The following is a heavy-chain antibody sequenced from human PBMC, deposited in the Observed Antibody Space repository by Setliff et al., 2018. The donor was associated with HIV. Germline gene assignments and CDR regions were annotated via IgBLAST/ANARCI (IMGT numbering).Heavy chain of an antibody. J-gene: IGHJ6*03. V-gene: IGHV4-34*01. CDR1: GGSFSGYY. CDR3: ARGRWIRVSAAIMYYYYYMDV. Sequence: RLSETLSLTCAVYGGSFSGYYWSWMRQPPGKGLEWIGEINHSGSTTYNPSLKSGVIISVDTSKNQFSLKLSSVTAADTAVYYCARGRWIRVSAAIMYYYYYMDVWGRGTTVTVSS. D-gene: IGHD2-2*01. CDR2: INHSGST.